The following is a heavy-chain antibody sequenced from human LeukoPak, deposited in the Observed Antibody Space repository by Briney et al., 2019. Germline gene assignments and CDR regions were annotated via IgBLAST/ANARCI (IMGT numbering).Heavy chain of an antibody. J-gene: IGHJ3*02. CDR3: AKLKGQSGNYGDSLHRSRFPFDI. D-gene: IGHD1-26*01. Sequence: GGSLRLSCTASGFTFSAYGVNWVRQAPGKGLEWVSGISGSGSSTYYADSVKGRFTISRDNSKNTLYLQMNSLRAEDTAVYYCAKLKGQSGNYGDSLHRSRFPFDIWGQGTMVTVSS. CDR2: ISGSGSST. V-gene: IGHV3-23*01. CDR1: GFTFSAYG.